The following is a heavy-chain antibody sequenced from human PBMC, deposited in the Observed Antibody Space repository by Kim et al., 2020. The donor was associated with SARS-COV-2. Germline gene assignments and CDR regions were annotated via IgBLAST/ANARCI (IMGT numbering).Heavy chain of an antibody. CDR1: GFTFVTYV. V-gene: IGHV3-23*01. D-gene: IGHD6-19*01. CDR2: IRGDGGST. J-gene: IGHJ4*02. CDR3: AKDVAVAGAGPSRFDY. Sequence: GGSLRLSCAASGFTFVTYVMSWVRQAPGKGLESVSAIRGDGGSTYYSDSVRGRFTISRDNSANTVYLQMNSLRAEDTAVYYCAKDVAVAGAGPSRFDYWGQGSLVTVSS.